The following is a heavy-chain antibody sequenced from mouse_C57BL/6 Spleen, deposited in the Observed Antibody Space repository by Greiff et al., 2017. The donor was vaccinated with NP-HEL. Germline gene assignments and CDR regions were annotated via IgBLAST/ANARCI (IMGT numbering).Heavy chain of an antibody. V-gene: IGHV3-6*01. CDR1: GYSITSGYY. Sequence: DVKLVESGPGLVKPSQSLSLTCSVTGYSITSGYYWNWIRQFPGNKLEWMGYISYDGSNNYNPSLKNRISITRDTSKNQFFLKLNSVTTEDTATYYCARDNGYSFDYWGQGTTLTVSS. CDR3: ARDNGYSFDY. CDR2: ISYDGSN. J-gene: IGHJ2*01. D-gene: IGHD2-2*01.